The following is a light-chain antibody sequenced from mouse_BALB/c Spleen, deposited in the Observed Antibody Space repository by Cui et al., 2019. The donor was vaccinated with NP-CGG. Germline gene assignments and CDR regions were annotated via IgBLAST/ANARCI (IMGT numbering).Light chain of an antibody. CDR3: ALWYYNHWV. V-gene: IGLV1*01. J-gene: IGLJ1*01. CDR2: GTN. Sequence: QAVVTQESALTTSPGETVTLTCRSSTGAVTTSNYANWVQEKPDHLFTGLIGGTNNRAPGVPARFSGFLIGDKAALTITGAQTEDETIYFCALWYYNHWVFGGGTKLTVL. CDR1: TGAVTTSNY.